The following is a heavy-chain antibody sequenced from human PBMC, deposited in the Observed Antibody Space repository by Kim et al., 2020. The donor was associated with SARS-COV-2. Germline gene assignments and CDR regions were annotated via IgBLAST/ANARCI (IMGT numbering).Heavy chain of an antibody. D-gene: IGHD3-9*01. Sequence: GGSLRLSCAASGFTFSNYVMHWVSQAPGKGLEWVAVISYDGGNKYYAESVKGRFTISRDNSKNTLYLQMNSLRAEDTAVYYCAKVANILTGYFDPSPFQYWGQGTLVTVSS. CDR2: ISYDGGNK. CDR3: AKVANILTGYFDPSPFQY. CDR1: GFTFSNYV. V-gene: IGHV3-30*18. J-gene: IGHJ4*02.